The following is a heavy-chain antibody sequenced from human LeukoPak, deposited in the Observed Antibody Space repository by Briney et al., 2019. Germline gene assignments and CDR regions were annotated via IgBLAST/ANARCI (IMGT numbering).Heavy chain of an antibody. V-gene: IGHV4-34*01. D-gene: IGHD5-24*01. J-gene: IGHJ4*02. Sequence: SETLSLTCAVYGGFFSGYYWSWIRQPPGKGLEWIGEINHSGSTNYNPSLKSRVTISVDTSKNQFSLKLSSVTAADTAVYYCARGRGGYNSFDYWGQGTLVTVSS. CDR1: GGFFSGYY. CDR2: INHSGST. CDR3: ARGRGGYNSFDY.